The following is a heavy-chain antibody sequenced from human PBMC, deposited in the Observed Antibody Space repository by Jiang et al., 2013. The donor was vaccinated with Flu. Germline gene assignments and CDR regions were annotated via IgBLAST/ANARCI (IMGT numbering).Heavy chain of an antibody. V-gene: IGHV2-70*11. CDR1: GFTLTSRGMC. CDR2: IDGDDDR. D-gene: IGHD3/OR15-3a*01. CDR3: ARNHVMTVDTYYFDMDV. Sequence: KPTQTLTLTCTFSGFTLTSRGMCVSWIRQSPGKAPEWLARIDGDDDRYYSTSLKTRLSISKDTSKNQVVLTMTNMDPVDTATYYCARNHVMTVDTYYFDMDVWGQRDHGSPYPQ. J-gene: IGHJ6*04.